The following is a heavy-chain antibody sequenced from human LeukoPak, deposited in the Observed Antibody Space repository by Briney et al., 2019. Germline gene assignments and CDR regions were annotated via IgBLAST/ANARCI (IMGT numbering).Heavy chain of an antibody. J-gene: IGHJ4*02. CDR3: ARGGCSGGSCYSGRYSFDY. D-gene: IGHD2-15*01. CDR2: INAGNGNT. V-gene: IGHV1-3*01. Sequence: ASVKVSCKASGYTFTSYAMHWVRQAPGQRLEWMGWINAGNGNTKYSQKFQGRVTITRDTSASTAYMELSSLRSEDTAVYYCARGGCSGGSCYSGRYSFDYWGQGTLVTVSS. CDR1: GYTFTSYA.